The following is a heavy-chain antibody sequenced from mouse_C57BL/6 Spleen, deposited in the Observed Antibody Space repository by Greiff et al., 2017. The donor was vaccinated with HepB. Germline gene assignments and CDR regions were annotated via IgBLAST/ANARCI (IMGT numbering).Heavy chain of an antibody. V-gene: IGHV3-6*01. CDR1: GYSITSGYY. J-gene: IGHJ1*03. CDR3: ARGTPLGYFDV. Sequence: EVKLMESGPGLVKPSQSLSLTCSVTGYSITSGYYWNWIRQFPGNKLEWMGYISYDGSNNYNPSLKNRISITRDTSKNQFFLKLNSVTTEDTATYYCARGTPLGYFDVWGTGTTVTVSS. CDR2: ISYDGSN.